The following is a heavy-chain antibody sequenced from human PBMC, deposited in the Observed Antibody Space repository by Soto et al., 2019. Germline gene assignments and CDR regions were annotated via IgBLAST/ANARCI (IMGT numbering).Heavy chain of an antibody. D-gene: IGHD1-26*01. CDR2: INAGNGNT. CDR1: GYTFTSYA. CDR3: ATTSGRDDAFDI. Sequence: QVQLVQSGAEVKKPGASVKVSCKASGYTFTSYAMHWVRQAPGQRLEWMGWINAGNGNTKYSQKFQGRVTITRYTSASTAYMELSSLRSEDTAVYYCATTSGRDDAFDIWGQGTMVTVSS. V-gene: IGHV1-3*01. J-gene: IGHJ3*02.